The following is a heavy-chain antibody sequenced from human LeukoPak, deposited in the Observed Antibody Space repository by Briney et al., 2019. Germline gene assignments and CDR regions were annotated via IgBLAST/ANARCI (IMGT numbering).Heavy chain of an antibody. CDR2: ISSSGSTI. V-gene: IGHV3-48*03. J-gene: IGHJ4*02. CDR3: ARVRSYYYDSSGFRRRGNGFSD. Sequence: GGSLRLSCAASGFTFSSYEMNWVRQAPGKGLEWASYISSSGSTIYYADSVKGRFTISRDNAKNSLYLQMNSLRAEDTAVYYCARVRSYYYDSSGFRRRGNGFSDWGQGTLVTVSS. D-gene: IGHD3-22*01. CDR1: GFTFSSYE.